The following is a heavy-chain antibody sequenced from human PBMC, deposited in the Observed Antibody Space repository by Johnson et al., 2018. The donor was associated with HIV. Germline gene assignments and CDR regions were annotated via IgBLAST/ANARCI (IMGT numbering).Heavy chain of an antibody. V-gene: IGHV3-30*02. Sequence: VQLVESGGGVVQPGGSPRLSCAASGFIFSSYGMHWVRQAPGKGLEWVAVIWYDGSNKYYADSVKGRFTISRDNSKNTLYLQMNSLRAEDTAVYYCAKDQAPEKKYSPGAFDIWGQGTMVTVSS. CDR2: IWYDGSNK. CDR1: GFIFSSYG. J-gene: IGHJ3*02. D-gene: IGHD2-21*01. CDR3: AKDQAPEKKYSPGAFDI.